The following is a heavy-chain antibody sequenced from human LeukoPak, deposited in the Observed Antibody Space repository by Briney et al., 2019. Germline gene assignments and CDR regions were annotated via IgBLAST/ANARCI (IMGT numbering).Heavy chain of an antibody. D-gene: IGHD3-22*01. CDR1: GYSFTNYG. CDR3: ARDSMVVVTIHDAFEI. J-gene: IGHJ3*02. CDR2: ISAHNGKT. Sequence: ASVKVSCKASGYSFTNYGVSWVRQDPGQGLEWLGWISAHNGKTDFSPRFHGRLILTTDTSTSTSYMELSSLRPDDTAVYFCARDSMVVVTIHDAFEIWGQGTRVTVSS. V-gene: IGHV1-18*04.